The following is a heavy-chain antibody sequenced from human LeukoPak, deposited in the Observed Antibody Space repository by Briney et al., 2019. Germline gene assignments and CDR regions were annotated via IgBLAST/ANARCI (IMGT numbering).Heavy chain of an antibody. D-gene: IGHD1-26*01. CDR1: GGTFSSYA. CDR2: IIPILGIA. CDR3: ARSWAQKGYFDY. Sequence: SVKVSCKASGGTFSSYAISWVRQAPGQGLEWMGRIIPILGIANYAQKFQGGVTITADKSTSTAYMELSSLRSEDTAVYYCARSWAQKGYFDYWGQGTLVTVSS. V-gene: IGHV1-69*04. J-gene: IGHJ4*02.